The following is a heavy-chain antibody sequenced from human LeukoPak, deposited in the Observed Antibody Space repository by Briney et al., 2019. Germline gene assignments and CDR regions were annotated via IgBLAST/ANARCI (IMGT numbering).Heavy chain of an antibody. V-gene: IGHV3-21*01. J-gene: IGHJ4*02. D-gene: IGHD2-21*02. CDR1: GFTFSSYS. Sequence: PGGSPRLSCAASGFTFSSYSMNWVRQAPGKGLEWVSFITSSSSYIYYADSVKGRFTISRDNAKNSLYLQMNSLRAEDTAVYYCATRVVVTAMGSFDYWGQGTLVTVSS. CDR2: ITSSSSYI. CDR3: ATRVVVTAMGSFDY.